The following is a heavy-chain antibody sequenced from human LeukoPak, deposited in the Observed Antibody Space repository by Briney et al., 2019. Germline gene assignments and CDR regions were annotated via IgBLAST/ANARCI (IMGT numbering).Heavy chain of an antibody. D-gene: IGHD1-14*01. CDR1: GFTFSSYA. CDR2: ISGSGAGT. V-gene: IGHV3-23*01. CDR3: AKGNLGVRGGFDY. J-gene: IGHJ4*02. Sequence: GGSLRVSCAASGFTFSSYALSWVRQAPGKGLEWVSSISGSGAGTYYADSVKGRFTISRDKSNNTLYLQMNSLRAEDTAVYYCAKGNLGVRGGFDYWGQGDPVSVSS.